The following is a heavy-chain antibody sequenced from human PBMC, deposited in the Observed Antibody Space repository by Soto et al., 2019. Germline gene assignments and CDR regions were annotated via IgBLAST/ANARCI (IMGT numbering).Heavy chain of an antibody. CDR1: GGSFSGYY. CDR2: INHSGST. Sequence: SETLSLTCAVYGGSFSGYYWSWIRQPPGKGLGWIGEINHSGSTNYNPSLKSRVTISVDTSKNQFSLKLSSVTAADTAVYYCASELELRGLDYWGQGTLVTVSS. D-gene: IGHD1-7*01. J-gene: IGHJ4*02. CDR3: ASELELRGLDY. V-gene: IGHV4-34*01.